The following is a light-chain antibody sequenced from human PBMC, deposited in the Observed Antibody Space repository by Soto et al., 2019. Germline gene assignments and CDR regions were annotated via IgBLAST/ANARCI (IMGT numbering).Light chain of an antibody. J-gene: IGKJ5*01. CDR3: QQYAGPPTT. V-gene: IGKV3-20*01. CDR1: QSFGNNY. CDR2: GAS. Sequence: EIVLTQSPVTLSLSPGERATLSCRASQSFGNNYLAWYQHKPGQAPRLLIYGASSRATGIPDRFSGGGSGTDFTLTISRLEPEDFAVYFCQQYAGPPTTFGQGTRLEIK.